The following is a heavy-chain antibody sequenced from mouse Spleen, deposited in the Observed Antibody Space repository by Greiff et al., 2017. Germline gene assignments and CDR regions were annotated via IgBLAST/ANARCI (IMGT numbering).Heavy chain of an antibody. D-gene: IGHD1-1*01. Sequence: EVKLMESGGGLVKPGGSLKLSCAASGFTFSSYAMSWVRQTPEKRLEWVATISSGGSYTYYPDSVKGRFTISRDNAKNTLYLQMSSLRSEDTAMYYCARNYYGSSPYYYAMDYWGQGTSVTVSS. CDR3: ARNYYGSSPYYYAMDY. CDR2: ISSGGSYT. V-gene: IGHV5-9-1*01. J-gene: IGHJ4*01. CDR1: GFTFSSYA.